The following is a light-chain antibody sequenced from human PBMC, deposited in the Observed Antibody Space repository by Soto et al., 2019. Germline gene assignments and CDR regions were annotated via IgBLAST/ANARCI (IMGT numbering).Light chain of an antibody. V-gene: IGLV3-21*04. Sequence: SYELTQPPSVPVAPGKTARITCGGNNIGSKSVHWYQQKPGQAPVLVIYYDSDRPSGIPERFSGSNSGNTATLTISRVEAGDEADYYCQVWDSRSDHVVFGGGTQLTVL. CDR3: QVWDSRSDHVV. J-gene: IGLJ2*01. CDR1: NIGSKS. CDR2: YDS.